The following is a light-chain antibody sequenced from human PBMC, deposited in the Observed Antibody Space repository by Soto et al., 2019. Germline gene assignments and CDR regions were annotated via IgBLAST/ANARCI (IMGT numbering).Light chain of an antibody. J-gene: IGLJ3*02. CDR2: EVD. V-gene: IGLV2-14*01. CDR3: SSYVSNSTPL. Sequence: QSALTQPASVSGSPGQSITISCTGTSSDIGDYNYVSWYQHHPGKAPTLMIYEVDNRPSGVSNRFSGSKSGNTASLTISRLQADDEADYYCSSYVSNSTPLFGGGTKLTVL. CDR1: SSDIGDYNY.